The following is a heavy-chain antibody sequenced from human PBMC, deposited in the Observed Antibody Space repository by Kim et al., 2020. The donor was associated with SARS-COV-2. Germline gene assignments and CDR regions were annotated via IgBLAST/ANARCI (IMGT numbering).Heavy chain of an antibody. CDR2: IIPIFGTA. CDR1: GGTFSSYA. J-gene: IGHJ3*02. V-gene: IGHV1-69*13. D-gene: IGHD3-22*01. CDR3: ARGSDSSGYFHDAFDI. Sequence: SVKVSCKASGGTFSSYAISWVRQAPGQGLEWMGGIIPIFGTANYAQKFQGRVTITADESTSTAYMELSSLRSEDTAVYYCARGSDSSGYFHDAFDIWGQGTMVTVSS.